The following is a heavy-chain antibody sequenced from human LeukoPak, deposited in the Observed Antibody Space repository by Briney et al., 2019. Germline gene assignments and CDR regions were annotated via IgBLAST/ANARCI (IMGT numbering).Heavy chain of an antibody. CDR1: GGSISSSSYY. V-gene: IGHV4-39*07. Sequence: PSETLSLTCAVSGGSISSSSYYWGWIRQPPGKGLEWIGSIYYSGSTYYNPSLKSRVTISVDTSKNQFSLKLSSVTAADTAVYYCVINGDYYYYYMDVWGKGTTVTVSS. CDR2: IYYSGST. D-gene: IGHD4-17*01. CDR3: VINGDYYYYYMDV. J-gene: IGHJ6*03.